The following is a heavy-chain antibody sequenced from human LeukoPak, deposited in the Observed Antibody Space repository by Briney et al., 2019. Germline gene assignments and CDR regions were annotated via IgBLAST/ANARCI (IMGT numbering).Heavy chain of an antibody. CDR2: IKQDASEK. J-gene: IGHJ3*02. D-gene: IGHD2-15*01. CDR1: TFTFRNYY. Sequence: GGSLRLSCAASTFTFRNYYMAWVRQAPGKGLEWVANIKQDASEKFYLDSVKGRFTISRDNSKKTLYLQMNSLRAEDTAVYYCAKGPVVTFDIWGQGTMVTVSS. CDR3: AKGPVVTFDI. V-gene: IGHV3-7*03.